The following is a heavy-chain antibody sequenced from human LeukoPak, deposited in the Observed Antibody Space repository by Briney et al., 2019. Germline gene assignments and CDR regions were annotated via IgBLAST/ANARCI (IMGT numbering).Heavy chain of an antibody. Sequence: KASETLSLTCTVSGGSISSYYWSWIRQPPGKGLVWIGYIYYSGSTNYNPSLKSRVTISVDTSKNQFSLKLSSVTAADTAVYYCARHDGGSYSKFHYWGQGTLVTVSS. CDR2: IYYSGST. V-gene: IGHV4-59*08. CDR1: GGSISSYY. D-gene: IGHD1-26*01. CDR3: ARHDGGSYSKFHY. J-gene: IGHJ4*02.